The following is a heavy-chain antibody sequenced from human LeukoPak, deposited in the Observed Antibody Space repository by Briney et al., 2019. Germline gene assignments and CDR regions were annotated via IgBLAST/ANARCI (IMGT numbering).Heavy chain of an antibody. V-gene: IGHV1-2*02. Sequence: ASVKVSCKASGYTFTGYYMHWVRQAPGQGLEWMGWINPNSGGTNYAQEFQGRVTMTRDTSISTAYMELSRLRSDDTAVYYCARVQTWFGELLPNWFDPWGQGTLVTVSS. CDR3: ARVQTWFGELLPNWFDP. D-gene: IGHD3-10*01. CDR2: INPNSGGT. J-gene: IGHJ5*02. CDR1: GYTFTGYY.